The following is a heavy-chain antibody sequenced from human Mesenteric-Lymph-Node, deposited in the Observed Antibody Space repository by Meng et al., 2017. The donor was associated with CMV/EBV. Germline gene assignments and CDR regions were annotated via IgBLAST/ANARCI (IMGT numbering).Heavy chain of an antibody. V-gene: IGHV5-51*01. D-gene: IGHD1-26*01. CDR3: VRHFMGSADF. CDR2: IRPYGSNT. CDR1: GYSFGDYW. J-gene: IGHJ4*02. Sequence: GESLKISCRNLGYSFGDYWIGWVRQMPGKGLEWVGIIRPYGSNTHYSPSVQGQVTMSVDTSENTAYLQWANVRTSDTATYFCVRHFMGSADFWGRGTLVTVSS.